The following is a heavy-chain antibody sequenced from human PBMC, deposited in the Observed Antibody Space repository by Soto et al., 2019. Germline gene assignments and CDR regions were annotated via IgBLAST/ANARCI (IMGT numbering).Heavy chain of an antibody. CDR1: GFTFSSYA. CDR2: ISGSGGST. V-gene: IGHV3-23*01. Sequence: GGSLRLSYAASGFTFSSYAMSWVRQAPGKGLEWVSAISGSGGSTYYADSVKGRFTISRDNSKNTLYLQMNSLRAEDTAVYYCAKGTLPPWGHYFDYWGQGTLVTVSS. CDR3: AKGTLPPWGHYFDY. D-gene: IGHD1-26*01. J-gene: IGHJ4*02.